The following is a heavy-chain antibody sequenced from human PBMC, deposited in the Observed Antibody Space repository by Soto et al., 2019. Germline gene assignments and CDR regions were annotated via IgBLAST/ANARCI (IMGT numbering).Heavy chain of an antibody. CDR3: ARQVRYFDWLLWGELDY. J-gene: IGHJ4*02. Sequence: SETLSLTCTVSGGSIYRSGYYWGWIRQPPGKGLEWIGSIYYSGSTYYNPSLKSRVTISVDTSKNQFSLKLSSVTAADTAVYYCARQVRYFDWLLWGELDYWGQGTLVTVSS. CDR1: GGSIYRSGYY. CDR2: IYYSGST. V-gene: IGHV4-39*01. D-gene: IGHD3-9*01.